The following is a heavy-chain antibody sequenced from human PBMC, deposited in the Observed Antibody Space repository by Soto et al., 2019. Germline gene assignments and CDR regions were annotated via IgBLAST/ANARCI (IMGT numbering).Heavy chain of an antibody. J-gene: IGHJ4*02. V-gene: IGHV1-69*04. CDR2: IIPMLFVT. CDR1: GGTFGSF. D-gene: IGHD1-26*01. CDR3: ATEGRGSYWDS. Sequence: QVHLVQSGAEAMKPGSSVKISCKASGGTFGSFSWVRQAPGQGLEWMGRIIPMLFVTNYAQKFQGRVTITADKSTNTAYMELSSLRSDDTAIFYCATEGRGSYWDSWGQGTLVTVSS.